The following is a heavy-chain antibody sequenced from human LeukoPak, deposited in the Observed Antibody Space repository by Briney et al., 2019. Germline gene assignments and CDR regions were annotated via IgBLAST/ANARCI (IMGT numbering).Heavy chain of an antibody. V-gene: IGHV4-59*08. CDR2: IYYRGNT. CDR1: NGSIDSWY. Sequence: PSETLSLTCTVSNGSIDSWYWSWIRQPPGKELEWIGYIYYRGNTNYNPSLKSRVTISVDTSKNQFSLKLNFVTAADTAVYYCARQRLGARFDYWGQGALVTVSS. CDR3: ARQRLGARFDY. J-gene: IGHJ4*02. D-gene: IGHD3-10*01.